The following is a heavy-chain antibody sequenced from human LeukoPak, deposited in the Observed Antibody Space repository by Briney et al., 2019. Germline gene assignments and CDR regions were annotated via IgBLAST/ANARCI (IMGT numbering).Heavy chain of an antibody. Sequence: SETLSLTCAVYGGSFSGYYRSWIRQPPGKGLEWIGEINHSGSTNYNPSLKSRVTISVDTSKHQFSLKLSSVTAADTAVYYSARVRGLHSAVAFDIWGQGTMVTVSP. CDR2: INHSGST. D-gene: IGHD2/OR15-2a*01. J-gene: IGHJ3*02. CDR3: ARVRGLHSAVAFDI. V-gene: IGHV4-34*01. CDR1: GGSFSGYY.